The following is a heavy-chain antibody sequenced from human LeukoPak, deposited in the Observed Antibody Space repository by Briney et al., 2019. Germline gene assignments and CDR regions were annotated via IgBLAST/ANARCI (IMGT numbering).Heavy chain of an antibody. CDR3: ARDPGPTDGFDY. V-gene: IGHV3-9*01. CDR1: GFTFDDYG. Sequence: PGGSLRLSCAASGFTFDDYGMHWVRQAPGKGLEWVSGISWNSGSIGYADSVKGRFTISRDNAKNSLYLQMNSLRDEDTAVYYCARDPGPTDGFDYWGQGTLVTVSS. J-gene: IGHJ4*02. CDR2: ISWNSGSI.